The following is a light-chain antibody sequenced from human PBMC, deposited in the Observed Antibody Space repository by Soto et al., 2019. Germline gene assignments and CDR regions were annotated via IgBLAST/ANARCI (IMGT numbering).Light chain of an antibody. V-gene: IGKV1-5*03. J-gene: IGKJ1*01. CDR2: EAA. Sequence: DIQMTQSPSTLSASVGDRVTITCRASQNINWYLAWYQQKPGKAPKLLISEAASLPRGVPSRFSGSGSGTEFTLTISSLQPDDFAPYSCQPYNTYWTFGQGTKVDSK. CDR1: QNINWY. CDR3: QPYNTYWT.